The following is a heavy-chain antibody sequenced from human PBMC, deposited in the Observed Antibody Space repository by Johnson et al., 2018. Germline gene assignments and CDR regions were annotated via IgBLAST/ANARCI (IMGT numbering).Heavy chain of an antibody. Sequence: QVQLVESGAEVKKPGASVKVSCKASGYTFPSYYMHWVRQAPGQGLEWMGIINPSGGSTSYAQKFQGRVTGTRDTSTTTVYMELSSLRSEETGGYYCAREAVFSPKAFDIWGQGTMVTVSS. CDR3: AREAVFSPKAFDI. D-gene: IGHD3-9*01. J-gene: IGHJ3*02. CDR1: GYTFPSYY. V-gene: IGHV1-46*01. CDR2: INPSGGST.